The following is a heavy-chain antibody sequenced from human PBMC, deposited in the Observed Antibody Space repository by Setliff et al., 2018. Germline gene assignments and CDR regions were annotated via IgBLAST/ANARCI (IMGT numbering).Heavy chain of an antibody. D-gene: IGHD3-10*01. CDR2: IKQDGSEK. V-gene: IGHV3-7*01. CDR1: GFTFSNAW. CDR3: VRDWASGDDH. J-gene: IGHJ4*02. Sequence: GGSLRLSCTASGFTFSNAWMSWVRQAPGKGLEWVANIKQDGSEKYYVGSVKGRFSISRDNAKNSLYLQMNILEVEDTAVYYCVRDWASGDDHWGRGTLVTVSS.